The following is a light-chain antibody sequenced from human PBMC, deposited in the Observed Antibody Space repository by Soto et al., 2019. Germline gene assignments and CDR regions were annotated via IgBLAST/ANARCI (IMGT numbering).Light chain of an antibody. J-gene: IGKJ1*01. Sequence: IQMTQSPSTLSASVGDRVTITCRARHNIERWMAWYQQKRGRAPSLLIFDATALHSGVPSRFSGGGSGTEFTLTINGLQPDAFAAYCCQQFAQSSTFGQGTTVEIK. CDR3: QQFAQSST. CDR1: HNIERW. V-gene: IGKV1-5*01. CDR2: DAT.